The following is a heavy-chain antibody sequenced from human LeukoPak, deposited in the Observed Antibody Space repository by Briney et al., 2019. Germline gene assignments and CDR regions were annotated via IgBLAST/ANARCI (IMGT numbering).Heavy chain of an antibody. J-gene: IGHJ6*02. CDR3: ARVAFKGGMDV. CDR2: VHYTWNT. CDR1: GDSIGSYH. V-gene: IGHV4-59*01. Sequence: SETLSLTCSVSGDSIGSYHWSWIRQPPGKGLEWIGHVHYTWNTKYNPSLTGRVSISLDRSKNQFALSLSSLTAADTAVYYCARVAFKGGMDVWGQGTTVIVSS. D-gene: IGHD3-16*01.